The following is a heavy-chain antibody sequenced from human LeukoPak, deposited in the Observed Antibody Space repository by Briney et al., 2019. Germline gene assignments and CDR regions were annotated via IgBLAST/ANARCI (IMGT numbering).Heavy chain of an antibody. CDR1: GGSISSYY. CDR2: IYYSGST. J-gene: IGHJ4*02. CDR3: ARHSGNPPYYFDY. Sequence: SETLSLTCTVSGGSISSYYWSWIRQPPGKGLEWIGYIYYSGSTDYNPSLKSRVTISVDTSKNQFSLKLSSVTAADTAVYYCARHSGNPPYYFDYWGQGTLVTVSS. D-gene: IGHD2-15*01. V-gene: IGHV4-59*08.